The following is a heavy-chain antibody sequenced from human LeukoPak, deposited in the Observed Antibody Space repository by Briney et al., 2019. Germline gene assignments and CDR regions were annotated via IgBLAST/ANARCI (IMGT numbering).Heavy chain of an antibody. CDR1: GYTFTSYA. CDR3: ARDHGTDAPPSYYYYYMDV. CDR2: IIPIFGTA. V-gene: IGHV1-69*05. J-gene: IGHJ6*03. Sequence: ASVKVSCKASGYTFTSYAISWVRQAPGQGLEWMGGIIPIFGTANYAQKFQGRVTITTDESTSTAYMELSSLRSEDTAVYYCARDHGTDAPPSYYYYYMDVWGKGTTVTVSS. D-gene: IGHD1-1*01.